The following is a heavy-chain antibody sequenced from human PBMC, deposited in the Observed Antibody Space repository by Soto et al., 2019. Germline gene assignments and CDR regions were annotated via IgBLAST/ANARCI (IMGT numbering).Heavy chain of an antibody. CDR2: INTDGSST. V-gene: IGHV3-74*01. CDR1: GFTFSTYW. Sequence: EVQLVESGGGLVQPGGSLRLSCAASGFTFSTYWMHWVRQAPGKGLVWVSRINTDGSSTTYADSVKGRFTISRDNAKNTLYLQMNSLRAEDTAVYYCARVGTIFGVVPGNWFDPWGQGTLVTVSS. J-gene: IGHJ5*02. D-gene: IGHD3-3*01. CDR3: ARVGTIFGVVPGNWFDP.